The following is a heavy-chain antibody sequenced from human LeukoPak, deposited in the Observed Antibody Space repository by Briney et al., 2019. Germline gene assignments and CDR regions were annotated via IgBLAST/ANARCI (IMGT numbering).Heavy chain of an antibody. CDR3: ANLLAVAARTSDY. CDR1: GFTFSSYA. CDR2: ISGSGGST. V-gene: IGHV3-23*01. J-gene: IGHJ4*02. Sequence: GGSLRLSCAASGFTFSSYAMSWVRQAPGKGLERVSAISGSGGSTYYADSVKGRFTISRDNSKNTLYLQMNSLRAEDTAVYYCANLLAVAARTSDYWGQGTLVTVSS. D-gene: IGHD6-19*01.